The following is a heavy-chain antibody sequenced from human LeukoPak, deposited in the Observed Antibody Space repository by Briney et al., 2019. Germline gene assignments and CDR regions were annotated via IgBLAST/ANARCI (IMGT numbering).Heavy chain of an antibody. CDR1: GVSINTDNW. Sequence: SETLSLTCVVSGVSINTDNWWGWVRQPPGKGLEWIGEIYRSGSTNYNPSLKSRVIISLDKSRNQFSLKLSSVAAADTAVYYCAKEPYSSSWYYFDYWGQGTLVTVSS. J-gene: IGHJ4*02. V-gene: IGHV4-4*02. CDR3: AKEPYSSSWYYFDY. CDR2: IYRSGST. D-gene: IGHD6-13*01.